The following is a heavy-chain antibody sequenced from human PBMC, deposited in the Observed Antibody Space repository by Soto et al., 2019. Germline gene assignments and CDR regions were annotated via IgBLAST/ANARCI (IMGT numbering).Heavy chain of an antibody. V-gene: IGHV4-34*01. J-gene: IGHJ4*02. Sequence: QVQLQQWGAGLLKPSETLSLTCAVYGGSFRGYYWSWIRQPPGKGLEWIGEINHSGRTNHNPSLKSRFTISVATSKTQFSLKLSSVTAADTAVYFFARAGDSRGYADSWSQGTLVTVSS. CDR1: GGSFRGYY. CDR3: ARAGDSRGYADS. D-gene: IGHD3-22*01. CDR2: INHSGRT.